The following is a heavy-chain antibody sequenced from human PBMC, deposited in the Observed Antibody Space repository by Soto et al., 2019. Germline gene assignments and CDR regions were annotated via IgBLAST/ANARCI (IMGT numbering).Heavy chain of an antibody. V-gene: IGHV3-30*18. D-gene: IGHD6-13*01. CDR3: AKRGFSWYDEFDS. CDR2: ISYDGNSK. CDR1: GFTFSSCA. J-gene: IGHJ4*02. Sequence: PGGSLRLSCAASGFTFSSCAMPWVRQAPGKGLEWVAVISYDGNSKTYAGSVKGRFTISRDNPKNTLYLQMDSLRPEDTAIYYCAKRGFSWYDEFDSWGQGALVTVSS.